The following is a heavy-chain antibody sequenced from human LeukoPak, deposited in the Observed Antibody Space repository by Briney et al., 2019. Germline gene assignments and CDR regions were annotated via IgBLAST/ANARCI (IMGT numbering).Heavy chain of an antibody. CDR2: ISSSSSTI. CDR3: VRDGRGYCGSTSCRPFDS. D-gene: IGHD2-2*01. J-gene: IGHJ4*02. Sequence: GGSLRLSCAASGFTFSSYNMNWVRQAPGKGLEWVSHISSSSSTIYYADSVRGRFTISRDNAKNSLFLQMNSLRVEDTAIYYCVRDGRGYCGSTSCRPFDSWGRGTLVTVS. CDR1: GFTFSSYN. V-gene: IGHV3-48*04.